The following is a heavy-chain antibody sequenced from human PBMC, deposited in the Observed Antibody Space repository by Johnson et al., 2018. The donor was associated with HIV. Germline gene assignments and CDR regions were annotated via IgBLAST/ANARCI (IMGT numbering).Heavy chain of an antibody. CDR3: ARDGEWELSHSAFDI. CDR1: GFTFSTYA. Sequence: QVQLVESGGGVVQPGRSLRLSCAASGFTFSTYAMHWVRQAPGKGLEWVAVISYDGSNKYYVDSVKGRFTISRDNSKNTLYLQMNSLRVEDTAVYYCARDGEWELSHSAFDIWGQGTMVTVSS. D-gene: IGHD1-26*01. J-gene: IGHJ3*02. V-gene: IGHV3-30-3*01. CDR2: ISYDGSNK.